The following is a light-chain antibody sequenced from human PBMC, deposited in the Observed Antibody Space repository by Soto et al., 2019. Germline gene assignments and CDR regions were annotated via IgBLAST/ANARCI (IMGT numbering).Light chain of an antibody. CDR1: SSNIGAGCD. V-gene: IGLV1-40*01. Sequence: QSVLTQPPSVSGAPGQRVTMSCTGSSSNIGAGCDVHWYQHLPGTAPKLLIYGNTNRPSGVPDLFSGSKSGTSASLAITGLQAEDEADYYCQSYDTSLSGPVVFGGGTKVTVL. J-gene: IGLJ2*01. CDR2: GNT. CDR3: QSYDTSLSGPVV.